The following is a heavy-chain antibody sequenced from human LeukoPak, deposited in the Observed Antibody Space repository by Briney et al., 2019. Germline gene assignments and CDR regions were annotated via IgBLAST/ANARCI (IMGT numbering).Heavy chain of an antibody. D-gene: IGHD3-22*01. Sequence: SGGSLRLSCAASGFSFTSFSIHWVRQTPDKGLEWLAVISFDGTTKCYADSVKGRFTISRDNAKNSLYLQMNSLRAEDTAVYYCARDRGITMIVVKAFDIWGQGTMVTVSS. CDR1: GFSFTSFS. CDR3: ARDRGITMIVVKAFDI. V-gene: IGHV3-30*04. J-gene: IGHJ3*02. CDR2: ISFDGTTK.